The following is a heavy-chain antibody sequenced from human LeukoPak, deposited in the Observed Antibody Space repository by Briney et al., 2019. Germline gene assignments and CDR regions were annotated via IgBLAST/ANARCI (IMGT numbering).Heavy chain of an antibody. CDR1: GFTVSSNY. Sequence: GGSLRLSCAASGFTVSSNYMSWVRQAAGKGLEWVSVIYSGGSTYYADSVKGRFSISRDNSKNTLYLQMSSLRAEDTAVYYCARVTGPLNAFDIWGQGTMVTVSS. V-gene: IGHV3-66*01. J-gene: IGHJ3*02. D-gene: IGHD1-14*01. CDR2: IYSGGST. CDR3: ARVTGPLNAFDI.